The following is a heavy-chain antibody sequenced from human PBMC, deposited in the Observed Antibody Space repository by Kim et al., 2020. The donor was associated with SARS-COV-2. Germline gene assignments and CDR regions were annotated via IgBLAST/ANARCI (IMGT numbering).Heavy chain of an antibody. CDR2: IYYSGST. J-gene: IGHJ3*02. CDR3: ARDRVVTANRRAFDI. Sequence: SETLSLTCTASGGSISSYYWSWIRQPPGKGLEWIGYIYYSGSTNYNPSLKSRVTISVDTSKNQFSLKLSSVTAADTAVYYCARDRVVTANRRAFDIWGQGTMVTVSS. CDR1: GGSISSYY. D-gene: IGHD2-21*02. V-gene: IGHV4-59*01.